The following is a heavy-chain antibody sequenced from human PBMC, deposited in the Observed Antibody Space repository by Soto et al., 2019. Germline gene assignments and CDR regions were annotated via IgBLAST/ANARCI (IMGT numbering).Heavy chain of an antibody. V-gene: IGHV3-15*07. Sequence: PGGSLRLSCAASGFTFSNAWMNWVRQAPGKGLEWVGRIKSKTDGGTTDYAAPVKGRFTISRDDSKNTLYLQMNSLKTEDTAVYYCTTAGGRITIFGVVNPGDYYYYVMDLWGQGTTVTGSS. D-gene: IGHD3-3*01. CDR1: GFTFSNAW. CDR2: IKSKTDGGTT. J-gene: IGHJ6*02. CDR3: TTAGGRITIFGVVNPGDYYYYVMDL.